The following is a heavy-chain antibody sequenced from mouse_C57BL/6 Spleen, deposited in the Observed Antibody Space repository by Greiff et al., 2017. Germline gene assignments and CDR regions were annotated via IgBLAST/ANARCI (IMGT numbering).Heavy chain of an antibody. V-gene: IGHV5-4*01. CDR2: ISDGGSYT. D-gene: IGHD1-1*01. CDR3: ARDHYGSSYYFDY. CDR1: GFTFSSYA. J-gene: IGHJ2*01. Sequence: EVMLVESGGGLVKPGGSLKLSCAASGFTFSSYAMSWVRQTPETRLEWVATISDGGSYTYYPANVKGRFTISRDNDKNNLYLQMIHLKSEDTAMYYCARDHYGSSYYFDYWGQGTTLTVSS.